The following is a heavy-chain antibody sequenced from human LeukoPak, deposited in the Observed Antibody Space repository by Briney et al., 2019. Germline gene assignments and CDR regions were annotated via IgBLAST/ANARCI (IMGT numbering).Heavy chain of an antibody. V-gene: IGHV4-59*12. CDR3: ARGGGYSSSPSM. J-gene: IGHJ4*02. CDR1: GGSISSYY. Sequence: PSETLSLTCTVSGGSISSYYWNWVRQPPGKGLEWIGYISYSGSTNYNPSLKSRVTISVDTSKNQFSLKLSSVTAADTAVYYCARGGGYSSSPSMWGQGTLVTVSS. CDR2: ISYSGST. D-gene: IGHD6-13*01.